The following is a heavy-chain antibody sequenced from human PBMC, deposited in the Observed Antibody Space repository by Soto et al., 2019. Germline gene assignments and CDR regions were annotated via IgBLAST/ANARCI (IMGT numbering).Heavy chain of an antibody. CDR3: ARDYYGSGRTYYYYYGMDV. V-gene: IGHV1-2*02. J-gene: IGHJ6*02. Sequence: ASVKVSCKASGYTFTGYYMHWVRQAPGQGLEWMGWINPNSGGTNYAQKFQGRVTMTRDTSISTAYMELSRLRSDDTAVYYCARDYYGSGRTYYYYYGMDVWGQGTTVTVS. CDR1: GYTFTGYY. D-gene: IGHD3-10*01. CDR2: INPNSGGT.